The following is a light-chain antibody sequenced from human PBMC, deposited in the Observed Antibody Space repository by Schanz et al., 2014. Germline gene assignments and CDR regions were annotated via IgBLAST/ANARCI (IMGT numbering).Light chain of an antibody. CDR1: QSVSTNS. V-gene: IGKV3-20*01. Sequence: EIVMTQSPATLSLSPGERATLSCRASQSVSTNSLAWYQQKPGQAPRLLIYGASSRATAIPDRFSGNGSRTDFTLTISRLEPEDFAVYYCQQYYSSPQISFGGGTKVEIK. CDR2: GAS. CDR3: QQYYSSPQIS. J-gene: IGKJ4*01.